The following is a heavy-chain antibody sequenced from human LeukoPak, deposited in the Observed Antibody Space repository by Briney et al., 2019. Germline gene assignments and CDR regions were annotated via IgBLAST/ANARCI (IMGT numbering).Heavy chain of an antibody. CDR1: GFTISSYW. J-gene: IGHJ3*02. V-gene: IGHV3-7*05. Sequence: PGGSLRLSCAASGFTISSYWMSWVRQAPGKGLEWVANIKQDGSEKYYVDSVKGRFTISRDNAKNSLYLQMNSLRAEDTAVYYCARDNWNYDDAFDIWGQGTMVTVSS. CDR3: ARDNWNYDDAFDI. D-gene: IGHD1-7*01. CDR2: IKQDGSEK.